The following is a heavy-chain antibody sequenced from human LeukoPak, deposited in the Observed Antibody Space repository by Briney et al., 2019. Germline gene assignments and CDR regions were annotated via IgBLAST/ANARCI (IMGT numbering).Heavy chain of an antibody. J-gene: IGHJ5*02. CDR2: IYTSGST. CDR3: ARDHYYDSSGYYSPGWFDP. Sequence: SETLSLTCTVSGGSISSYYWSWIRQPAGKGLEWIGRIYTSGSTNYNPSLKSRVTMSVDTSKNQFSLKLSSVTAADTAVYYCARDHYYDSSGYYSPGWFDPWGQGTLVTVSS. D-gene: IGHD3-22*01. CDR1: GGSISSYY. V-gene: IGHV4-4*07.